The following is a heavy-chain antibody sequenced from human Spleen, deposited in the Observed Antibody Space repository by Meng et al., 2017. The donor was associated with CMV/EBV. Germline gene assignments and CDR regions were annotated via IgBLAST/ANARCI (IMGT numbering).Heavy chain of an antibody. J-gene: IGHJ5*02. Sequence: TFSSYAISWVRHDHRQGLECRSFLIPILGNPNYAPHYPPPIPLPPPKSTSTAYMELSSLRSEDTAVYYCARLLLGYCSSTSCPRWFDPWGQGTLVTVSS. V-gene: IGHV1-69*04. CDR2: LIPILGNP. D-gene: IGHD2-2*01. CDR3: ARLLLGYCSSTSCPRWFDP. CDR1: TFSSYA.